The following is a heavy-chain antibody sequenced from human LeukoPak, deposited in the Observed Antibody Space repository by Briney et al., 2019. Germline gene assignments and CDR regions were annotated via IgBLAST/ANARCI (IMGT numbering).Heavy chain of an antibody. CDR2: ISSSSSYI. CDR3: AREEAHDYAFDY. CDR1: GFTFSSYS. V-gene: IGHV3-21*01. D-gene: IGHD4-17*01. J-gene: IGHJ4*02. Sequence: GGSLRLSCAASGFTFSSYSMNWVRQAPGKGLEWVSSISSSSSYIYYADSVKGRFTISRDNAKNSLYLQMNSLRAEDTAVYYCAREEAHDYAFDYWGQGTLVTVSS.